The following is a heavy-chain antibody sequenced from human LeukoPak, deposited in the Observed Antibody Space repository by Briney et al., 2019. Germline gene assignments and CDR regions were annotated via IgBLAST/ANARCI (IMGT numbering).Heavy chain of an antibody. J-gene: IGHJ6*03. CDR2: IKQDGSEK. Sequence: GGSLRLSCAASGFTFSSYWMSWVRQAPGKGLEWVANIKQDGSEKYYVDSVKGRFTISRDNAKNSLYLQMNSLRAEDTAVYYCASQPSDYYYYMDAWGKGTTVTVSS. CDR1: GFTFSSYW. V-gene: IGHV3-7*01. CDR3: ASQPSDYYYYMDA. D-gene: IGHD2-2*01.